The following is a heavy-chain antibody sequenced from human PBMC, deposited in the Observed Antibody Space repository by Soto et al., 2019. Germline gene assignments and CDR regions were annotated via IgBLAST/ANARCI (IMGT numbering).Heavy chain of an antibody. CDR3: AKQRAGYGSGSATFYFDF. CDR2: LSGSGGTT. D-gene: IGHD3-10*01. J-gene: IGHJ4*02. Sequence: GGSLRLSCSTSGFTFSTYAMNWVRQAPGKGLEWVSALSGSGGTTYYADSVRGRFTISRDNSKNTLFLQMSSLRAEDTALYYCAKQRAGYGSGSATFYFDFWGQGTLVTVSS. CDR1: GFTFSTYA. V-gene: IGHV3-23*01.